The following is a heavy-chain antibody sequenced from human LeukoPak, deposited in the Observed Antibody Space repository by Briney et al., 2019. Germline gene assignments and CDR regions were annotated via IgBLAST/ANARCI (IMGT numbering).Heavy chain of an antibody. CDR2: IYYSGST. V-gene: IGHV4-61*01. Sequence: PSGTLSLTCTVSGGSVSSGSYYWSWIRQPPGKGLEWIGYIYYSGSTNYNPSLKSRVTISVDTSKNQFSLKLSSVTAADTAVYYCARVGWLQLPYFDYWGQGTLVTVSS. D-gene: IGHD5-24*01. J-gene: IGHJ4*02. CDR3: ARVGWLQLPYFDY. CDR1: GGSVSSGSYY.